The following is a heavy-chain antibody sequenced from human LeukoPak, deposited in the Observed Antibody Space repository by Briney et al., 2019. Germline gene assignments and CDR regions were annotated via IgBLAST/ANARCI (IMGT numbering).Heavy chain of an antibody. CDR3: AKRGVDCSGGSCYLDY. D-gene: IGHD2-15*01. Sequence: PGGSLRLSCAASGFTFSSYGMHWVRQAPGKGLEWVAVISYDGGNKYYADSAKGRFTISRDNAKNTLYLQMNSLRAEDTAVYYCAKRGVDCSGGSCYLDYWGQGTLVTVSS. CDR1: GFTFSSYG. J-gene: IGHJ4*02. V-gene: IGHV3-30*18. CDR2: ISYDGGNK.